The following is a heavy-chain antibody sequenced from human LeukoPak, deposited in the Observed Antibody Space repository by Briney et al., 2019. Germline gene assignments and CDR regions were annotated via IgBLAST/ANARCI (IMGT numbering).Heavy chain of an antibody. J-gene: IGHJ4*02. D-gene: IGHD3-22*01. CDR2: TSAYNGNT. CDR3: ARGAYYYDSSGYSAPRD. V-gene: IGHV1-18*01. CDR1: GYTFTSYG. Sequence: ASVTVSCKASGYTFTSYGISWVRQAPGQGLEWMGWTSAYNGNTNYAQKLQGRVTMTTDTSTSTAYMELRSLRSDDTAVYYCARGAYYYDSSGYSAPRDWGQGTLVTVSS.